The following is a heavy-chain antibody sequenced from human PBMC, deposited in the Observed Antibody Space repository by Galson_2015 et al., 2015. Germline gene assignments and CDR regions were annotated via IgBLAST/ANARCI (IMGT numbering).Heavy chain of an antibody. J-gene: IGHJ4*02. Sequence: SVKVSCKASGYTFTSYAMNWVRQAPGQGLEWMGWINTNTGNPTYAQGFTGRFVFSLDTSVSTAYLQISSLKAEDTAVYYCARDRRDFWSGYYTEDYFDYWGQGTLVTVSS. V-gene: IGHV7-4-1*02. CDR3: ARDRRDFWSGYYTEDYFDY. CDR1: GYTFTSYA. CDR2: INTNTGNP. D-gene: IGHD3-3*01.